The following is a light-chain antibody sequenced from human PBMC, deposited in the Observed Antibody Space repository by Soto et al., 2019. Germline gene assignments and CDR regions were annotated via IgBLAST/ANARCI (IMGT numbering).Light chain of an antibody. CDR2: GAS. J-gene: IGKJ1*01. Sequence: EIVLTQSPGTLSLSPGEGATLSCRASQSISNNYLAWYQQKPGQAPRLLIYGASSRATGIPDRFSGGGSGTDFTLTISRLEPEEFAVYYCQQYGSSPWTFGQGTKVEIK. CDR1: QSISNNY. CDR3: QQYGSSPWT. V-gene: IGKV3-20*01.